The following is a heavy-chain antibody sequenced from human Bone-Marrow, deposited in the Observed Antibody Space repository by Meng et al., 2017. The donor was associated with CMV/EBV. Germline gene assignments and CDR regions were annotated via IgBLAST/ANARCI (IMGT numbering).Heavy chain of an antibody. J-gene: IGHJ6*02. V-gene: IGHV6-1*01. D-gene: IGHD6-19*01. CDR3: ARGEIAGAGRYYYYGMDV. CDR2: TYYRSKWYD. CDR1: GDSVSSNSAA. Sequence: SETLSLTCAISGDSVSSNSAAWNWIRQSPSRGLEWLGRTYYRSKWYDDHAVSVKSRITINPDTSKNQFSLQLNSVTPEDTAVYYCARGEIAGAGRYYYYGMDVWGQGTTVTISS.